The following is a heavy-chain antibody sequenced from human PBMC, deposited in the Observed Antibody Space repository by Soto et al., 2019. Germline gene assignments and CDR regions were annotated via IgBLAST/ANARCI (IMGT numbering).Heavy chain of an antibody. J-gene: IGHJ4*02. CDR3: AGDPVAGTYFDY. V-gene: IGHV1-18*01. CDR2: INAYNGNT. Sequence: QVQLVQSGAEVKKPGASVKVSCKASGCTFTSYGISWVRQAPGQGLEWMGWINAYNGNTNYAQKLQGRVTMTTDTSTSTAYMELRSLGSDDTAVFYCAGDPVAGTYFDYWGQGTLVTVSS. CDR1: GCTFTSYG. D-gene: IGHD6-19*01.